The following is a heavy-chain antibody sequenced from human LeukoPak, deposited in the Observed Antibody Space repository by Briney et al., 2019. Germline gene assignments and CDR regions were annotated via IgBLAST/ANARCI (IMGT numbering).Heavy chain of an antibody. CDR2: IYSGAGT. V-gene: IGHV3-66*01. Sequence: GGPLRLSCAASGFTVSSNYMSWVRQAPGKGLEWVSVIYSGAGTYYADSVKGRFTISRDNSKNTLYLQMGSLRGEDMAVYYCAREVNWRFDYWGQGTLVTVSS. CDR1: GFTVSSNY. D-gene: IGHD1-1*01. CDR3: AREVNWRFDY. J-gene: IGHJ4*02.